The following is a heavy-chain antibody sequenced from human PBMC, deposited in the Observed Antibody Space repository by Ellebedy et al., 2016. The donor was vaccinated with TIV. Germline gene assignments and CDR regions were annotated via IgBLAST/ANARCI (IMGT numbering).Heavy chain of an antibody. J-gene: IGHJ4*02. CDR3: ARLRRDGYNYDY. D-gene: IGHD5-24*01. Sequence: SETLSLTXTVSGGSISSGGYYWGWIRQPPGKGLEWIGSIYYSGSTYYNPSLKSRVTISVDTSKNQFSLKLSSVTAADTAVYYCARLRRDGYNYDYWGQGTLVTVSS. CDR2: IYYSGST. CDR1: GGSISSGGYY. V-gene: IGHV4-39*07.